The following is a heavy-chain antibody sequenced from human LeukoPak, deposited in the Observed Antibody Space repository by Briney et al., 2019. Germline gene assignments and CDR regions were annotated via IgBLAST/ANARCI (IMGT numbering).Heavy chain of an antibody. Sequence: ASVNVSCKASGYTFTSYDINWVRQATGQGLEWMGWMNPNSGNTGYAQKFQGRVTMTRNTSISTAYMKLSSLRSEDTAVYYCVRVFTYGSPFDPWGQGTLVIVSS. CDR3: VRVFTYGSPFDP. D-gene: IGHD4-17*01. CDR2: MNPNSGNT. CDR1: GYTFTSYD. J-gene: IGHJ5*02. V-gene: IGHV1-8*01.